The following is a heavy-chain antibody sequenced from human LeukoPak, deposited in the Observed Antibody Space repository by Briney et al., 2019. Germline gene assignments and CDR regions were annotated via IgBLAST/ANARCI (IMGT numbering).Heavy chain of an antibody. CDR2: IIPIFGTA. CDR1: GGTFSSYA. Sequence: SVKVSCKASGGTFSSYAISWVRQAPGQGLEWMGGIIPIFGTANYAQKFQGRVTSTADESTSTAYMELSSLRSEDTAVYYCARERGRSGYDYWAYYFDYWGQGTLVTVSS. D-gene: IGHD5-12*01. J-gene: IGHJ4*02. V-gene: IGHV1-69*13. CDR3: ARERGRSGYDYWAYYFDY.